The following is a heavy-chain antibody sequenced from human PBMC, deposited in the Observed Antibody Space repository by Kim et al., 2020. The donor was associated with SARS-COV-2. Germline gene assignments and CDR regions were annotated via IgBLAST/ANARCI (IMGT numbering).Heavy chain of an antibody. Sequence: SVKVSCKASGGTFSSYAISWVRQAPGQGLEWMGGIIPIFGTANYAQKFQGRVTITADESTSTAYMELSSLRSEDTAVYYCARDQGITMVRGVLSPYYYYGMDVWGQGTTVTVSS. CDR2: IIPIFGTA. J-gene: IGHJ6*02. V-gene: IGHV1-69*13. D-gene: IGHD3-10*01. CDR3: ARDQGITMVRGVLSPYYYYGMDV. CDR1: GGTFSSYA.